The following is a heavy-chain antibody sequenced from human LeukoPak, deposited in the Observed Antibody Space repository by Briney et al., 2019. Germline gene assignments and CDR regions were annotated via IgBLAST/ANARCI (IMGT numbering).Heavy chain of an antibody. V-gene: IGHV3-23*01. CDR1: GFTFSDFW. CDR3: AKPSGDYDYFDY. D-gene: IGHD4-17*01. CDR2: ISRSGDGT. J-gene: IGHJ4*02. Sequence: GGSLRLSCAGSGFTFSDFWMTWVRQAPGKGLEWVSSISRSGDGTYYADSVKGRFTISRDNSKNTVSLQMNSLRAEDTAVYYCAKPSGDYDYFDYWGQGTLVTVSS.